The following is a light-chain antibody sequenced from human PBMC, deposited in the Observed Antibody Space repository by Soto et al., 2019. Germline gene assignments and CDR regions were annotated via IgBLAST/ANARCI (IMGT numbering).Light chain of an antibody. Sequence: DIALTQAPSTMSASVGDRVIITCRASQSPSGWLAWYQEKPGKAPKLLIYKGFTLISGLPSRFNGSGSGTEFTLIISSLQPEDFANYYCQQWNSYSWTFGQGTKVEI. CDR1: QSPSGW. J-gene: IGKJ1*01. CDR3: QQWNSYSWT. CDR2: KGF. V-gene: IGKV1-5*03.